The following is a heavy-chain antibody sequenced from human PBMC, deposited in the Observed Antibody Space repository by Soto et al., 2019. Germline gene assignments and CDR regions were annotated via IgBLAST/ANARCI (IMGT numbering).Heavy chain of an antibody. Sequence: SVKVSCKASGGTFSSYTISWVRQAPGQGLEWKGRIIPILGIANYAQKFQGRVTITADKSTSTAYMELSSLRSEDTAVYYCARGGYYYDSSGSAGMDVWGQGTTVTVSS. CDR1: GGTFSSYT. CDR3: ARGGYYYDSSGSAGMDV. J-gene: IGHJ6*02. CDR2: IIPILGIA. D-gene: IGHD3-22*01. V-gene: IGHV1-69*02.